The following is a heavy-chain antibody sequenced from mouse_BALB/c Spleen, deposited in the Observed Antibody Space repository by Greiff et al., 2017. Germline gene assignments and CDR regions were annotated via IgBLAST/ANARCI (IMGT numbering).Heavy chain of an antibody. V-gene: IGHV2-9*02. CDR2: IWAGGST. Sequence: VKLVESGPGLVAPSQSLSLTCPVSGFSLTSYGVPWVRQPPGRGLEWLGVIWAGGSTNYNSALMSRLRISKDNSKSQVFLKMNSLQTDDTAMYYCARADYWGQGTSVTVSS. J-gene: IGHJ4*01. CDR3: ARADY. CDR1: GFSLTSYG.